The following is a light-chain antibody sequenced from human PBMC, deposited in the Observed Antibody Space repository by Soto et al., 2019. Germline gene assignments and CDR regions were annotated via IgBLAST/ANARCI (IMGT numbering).Light chain of an antibody. J-gene: IGKJ3*01. CDR2: DIS. CDR3: QKYDSAPFN. V-gene: IGKV3-15*01. Sequence: EISMTQFPAILSAFPVEVAQLCSMAAQDVTTNFAWYQLRRGQPPRLLIYDISTRATGVPARFSGSGSGTDFTLTISSLQPEDVATYYCQKYDSAPFNCGPGTKGDIK. CDR1: QDVTTN.